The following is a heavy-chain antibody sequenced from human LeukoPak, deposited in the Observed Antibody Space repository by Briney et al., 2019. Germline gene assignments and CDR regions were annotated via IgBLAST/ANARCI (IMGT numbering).Heavy chain of an antibody. D-gene: IGHD3-22*01. CDR2: SFPSGST. Sequence: SETLSLTCTVSGGSIGSYYWSWIRQPPGKGLQWIGYSFPSGSTNFNPSLKSRVTISIDTSKNHFSLKLTSATAADTAVYYCARQYYYDSSGYWSLDPWGQGILVTVSS. V-gene: IGHV4-4*09. CDR3: ARQYYYDSSGYWSLDP. CDR1: GGSIGSYY. J-gene: IGHJ5*02.